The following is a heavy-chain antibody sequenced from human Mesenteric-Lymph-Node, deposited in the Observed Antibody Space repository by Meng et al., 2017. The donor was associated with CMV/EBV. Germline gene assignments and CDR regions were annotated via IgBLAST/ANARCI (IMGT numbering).Heavy chain of an antibody. CDR1: GFTFSSHS. V-gene: IGHV3-21*04. D-gene: IGHD3-3*01. CDR3: TKETGYSTYYHYGMDV. Sequence: GESLKISCAASGFTFSSHSMNWVRQAPGKGLEWVSSISSSSGSIYYADSVKGRFTISRDNAKNSLYLQMNSLRAEDTALYYCTKETGYSTYYHYGMDVWGQGTMVTVSS. CDR2: ISSSSGSI. J-gene: IGHJ6*02.